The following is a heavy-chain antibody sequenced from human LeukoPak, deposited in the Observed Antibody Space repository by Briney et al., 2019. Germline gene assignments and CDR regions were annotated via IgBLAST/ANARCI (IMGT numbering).Heavy chain of an antibody. CDR2: IYTSGST. CDR1: GGSMNNYY. V-gene: IGHV4-4*07. Sequence: PSETLSLTCTVSGGSMNNYYWSWIRQPAGKGLEWIGRIYTSGSTNYNPSLKSRVTMSVDTSKNQFSLKLSSVTAADTAVYYCARGGGRGIVWFGSRQNWFDPWGQGTLVTVSS. CDR3: ARGGGRGIVWFGSRQNWFDP. D-gene: IGHD1-26*01. J-gene: IGHJ5*02.